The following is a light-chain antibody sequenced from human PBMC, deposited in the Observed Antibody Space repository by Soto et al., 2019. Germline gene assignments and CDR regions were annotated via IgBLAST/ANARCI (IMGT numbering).Light chain of an antibody. CDR2: GAS. Sequence: EIVMTQSPATLSVSPGERATLSCRASQSVSSTLAWYQQKPGQAPRLLIYGASTRATGIPARFSGSGSGTEFTLTISSLQSEDFAVYSCQQYNKWPVTFGGGTKVEIK. CDR1: QSVSST. CDR3: QQYNKWPVT. J-gene: IGKJ4*01. V-gene: IGKV3-15*01.